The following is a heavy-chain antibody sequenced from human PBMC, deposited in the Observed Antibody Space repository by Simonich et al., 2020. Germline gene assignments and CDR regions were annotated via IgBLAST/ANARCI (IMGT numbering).Heavy chain of an antibody. D-gene: IGHD2-8*02. V-gene: IGHV4-38-2*01. CDR3: ARVVYSNYYYYGMDV. CDR2: IYHSGRT. J-gene: IGHJ6*02. CDR1: GYSISSGYY. Sequence: QVQLQESGPGLVKPSETLSLTCAVSGYSISSGYYWGWIRQPPGKGLEWIGSIYHSGRTSYTPSLKSRVTISVDTSKNQFSLKLSSVTAADTAVYYCARVVYSNYYYYGMDVWGQGTTVTVSS.